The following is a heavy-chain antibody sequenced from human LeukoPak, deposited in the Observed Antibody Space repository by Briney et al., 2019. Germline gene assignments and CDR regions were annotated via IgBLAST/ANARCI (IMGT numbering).Heavy chain of an antibody. Sequence: PGGSLRLSCAASGFTFTSYALDWVRQAPGKGLEWISVISGDGDSTHYADSVKGRFTISRDNSKNTLYLQMNSLRAEDTAIYYCAKAPPVVAASYYYYGMDVWGQGTTVTVSS. CDR3: AKAPPVVAASYYYYGMDV. J-gene: IGHJ6*02. CDR1: GFTFTSYA. V-gene: IGHV3-23*01. D-gene: IGHD2-15*01. CDR2: ISGDGDST.